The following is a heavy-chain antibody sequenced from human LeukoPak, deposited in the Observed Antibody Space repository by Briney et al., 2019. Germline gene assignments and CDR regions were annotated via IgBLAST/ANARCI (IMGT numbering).Heavy chain of an antibody. J-gene: IGHJ5*02. V-gene: IGHV4-59*01. CDR2: IYYSGST. D-gene: IGHD3-10*01. CDR1: GGSISSYY. CDR3: ARVGYYGSGLGWFDP. Sequence: SETLSLTCTVSGGSISSYYWSWIRQPPGKGLESIGYIYYSGSTNYNPSLKSRVTISVDTSKNQFSLKLSSVTAADTAVYYCARVGYYGSGLGWFDPWGQGTLVTVSS.